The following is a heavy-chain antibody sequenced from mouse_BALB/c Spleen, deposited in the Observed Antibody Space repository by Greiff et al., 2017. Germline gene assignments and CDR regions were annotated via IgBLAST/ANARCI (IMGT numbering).Heavy chain of an antibody. Sequence: QVQLQQSGPELVRPGVSVKISCKGSGYTFTDYAMHWVKQSHAKSLEWIGVISTYYGNTNYNQKFKGKATMTVDKSSSTAYMELARMTSEESAIYYYAGRDWGCDMDYWGQGTTVTVSS. V-gene: IGHV1-67*01. CDR1: GYTFTDYA. J-gene: IGHJ4*01. CDR2: ISTYYGNT. CDR3: AGRDWGCDMDY. D-gene: IGHD3-3*01.